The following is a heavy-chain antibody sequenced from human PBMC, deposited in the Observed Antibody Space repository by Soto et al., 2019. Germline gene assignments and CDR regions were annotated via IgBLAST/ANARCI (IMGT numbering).Heavy chain of an antibody. CDR3: ARDFKRYSSAPGPLEY. CDR2: IYHSGST. V-gene: IGHV4-4*02. Sequence: PSETLSLTCAVSGGSISSSNWWSWVRQPPGKGLEWIGEIYHSGSTNYNPSLKSRVSISVDSSKNQFSLKLSSVTAADTAVYYCARDFKRYSSAPGPLEYWGLGTPVTVSS. CDR1: GGSISSSNW. D-gene: IGHD6-25*01. J-gene: IGHJ4*02.